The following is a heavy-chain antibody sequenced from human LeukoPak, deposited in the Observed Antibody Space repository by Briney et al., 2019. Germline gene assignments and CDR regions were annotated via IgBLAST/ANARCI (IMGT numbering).Heavy chain of an antibody. J-gene: IGHJ4*02. V-gene: IGHV4-59*01. CDR1: GGSISSYY. Sequence: SETLSLTCTVSGGSISSYYWSWIRQLPGKGLEWIGYIYYSGSTNYNPSLKSRVTISVDTSKNQFSLKLSSVTAADTAVYYCARGDYDLDYWGQGTLVTVSS. CDR3: ARGDYDLDY. CDR2: IYYSGST. D-gene: IGHD5-12*01.